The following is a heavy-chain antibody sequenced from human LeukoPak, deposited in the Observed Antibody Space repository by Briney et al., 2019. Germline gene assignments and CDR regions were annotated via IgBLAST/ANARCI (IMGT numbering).Heavy chain of an antibody. CDR1: GFTFSSYS. CDR2: VRSDGTTK. D-gene: IGHD2-2*01. J-gene: IGHJ4*02. Sequence: GGSLRLSCAASGFTFSSYSMNWVRQAPGKGLEWVAFVRSDGTTKYYTDSVKGRFTISRDNSKNTMYLQMNSLRAEDTAVYYCAKDQPRAYFDSWGQGTLVTVSS. CDR3: AKDQPRAYFDS. V-gene: IGHV3-30*02.